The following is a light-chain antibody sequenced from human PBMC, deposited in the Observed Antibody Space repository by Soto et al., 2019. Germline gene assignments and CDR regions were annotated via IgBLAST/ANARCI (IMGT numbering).Light chain of an antibody. CDR3: QQSYSTPFT. Sequence: DIQMTQSPSSLSASVGDRVTITCRASQSISSYLNWYQQKPGKAPKLLIYAASSLQSGVPSRFSGSGSGTEFTLTISSLQPEDFATYHCQQSYSTPFTFGPRTKVDIK. V-gene: IGKV1-39*01. CDR1: QSISSY. CDR2: AAS. J-gene: IGKJ3*01.